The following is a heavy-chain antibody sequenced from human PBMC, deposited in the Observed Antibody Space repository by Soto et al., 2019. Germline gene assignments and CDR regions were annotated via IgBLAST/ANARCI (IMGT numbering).Heavy chain of an antibody. CDR1: GGSISSGGYY. CDR2: IYYSGST. D-gene: IGHD1-26*01. Sequence: SETLSLTCTVSGGSISSGGYYWSWIRQHPGKGLEWIGYIYYSGSTYYNPSLKSRVTISVDTSKNQFSLKLSSVTAADTAVYYCAREGRDGYYRYYFYYWGQGTLVTVSS. CDR3: AREGRDGYYRYYFYY. V-gene: IGHV4-31*03. J-gene: IGHJ4*02.